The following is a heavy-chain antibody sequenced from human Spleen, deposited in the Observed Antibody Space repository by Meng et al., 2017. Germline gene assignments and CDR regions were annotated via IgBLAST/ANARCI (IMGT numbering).Heavy chain of an antibody. J-gene: IGHJ4*02. CDR3: AGGGVVAWEVLQY. CDR2: INHSGST. CDR1: GGSFSDYY. V-gene: IGHV4-34*01. D-gene: IGHD1-26*01. Sequence: QGQLQQWGAGLLKPSETLSLTCVVSGGSFSDYYWSWIRQPPGKGLEWIGEINHSGSTNYNPSLESRATISVDTSQNNLSLKLTSVTAADTAVYYCAGGGVVAWEVLQYLGQGTLVTVSS.